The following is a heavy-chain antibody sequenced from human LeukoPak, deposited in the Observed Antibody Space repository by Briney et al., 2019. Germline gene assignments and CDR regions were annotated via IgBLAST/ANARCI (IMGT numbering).Heavy chain of an antibody. CDR2: ISYDGSNK. D-gene: IGHD1-26*01. CDR3: ANNLGSLAPFDY. V-gene: IGHV3-30*18. CDR1: GFTFSSYG. J-gene: IGHJ4*02. Sequence: PGGSLRLSCAASGFTFSSYGMHWVRQAPGKGLGWVAVISYDGSNKYYADSVKGRFTISRDNSKNTLYLQMNSLRAEDTAVYYCANNLGSLAPFDYWGQGTLVTVSS.